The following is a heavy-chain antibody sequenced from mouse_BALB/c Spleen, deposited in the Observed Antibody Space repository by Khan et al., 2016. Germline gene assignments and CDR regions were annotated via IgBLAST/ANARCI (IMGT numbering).Heavy chain of an antibody. V-gene: IGHV1-77*01. Sequence: QVQLQQSGTELPRPGASVKLSCKASGYTFTDYYLHWVKQRTGQGLEWIGEIFPGSGSTYYNEKFKGKASLTADTSSSTAYMQLSSLTSEVSAVYFCARSYYGYFAMDYWGHGASVTVSS. D-gene: IGHD1-2*01. CDR1: GYTFTDYY. J-gene: IGHJ4*01. CDR2: IFPGSGST. CDR3: ARSYYGYFAMDY.